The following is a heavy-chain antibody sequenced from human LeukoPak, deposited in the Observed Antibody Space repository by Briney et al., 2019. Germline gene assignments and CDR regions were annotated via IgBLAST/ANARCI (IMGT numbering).Heavy chain of an antibody. D-gene: IGHD6-19*01. CDR3: ARGGEEWLVYWDY. CDR1: GFTFSSYE. J-gene: IGHJ4*02. Sequence: GGSLRLSCAASGFTFSSYEMHWVRQPPGKGLEWVSYISSSDSTIYYADSVKGRFTISRDNAKNSLYLQMNSLRAEDKSVYYCARGGEEWLVYWDYWGQGTLVTVSS. CDR2: ISSSDSTI. V-gene: IGHV3-48*03.